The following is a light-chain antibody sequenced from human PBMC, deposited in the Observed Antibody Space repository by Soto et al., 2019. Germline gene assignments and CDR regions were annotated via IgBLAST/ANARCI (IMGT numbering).Light chain of an antibody. J-gene: IGKJ4*01. CDR3: QQYNNWPPLT. CDR2: GAS. CDR1: QSVSRN. V-gene: IGKV3-15*01. Sequence: EIVLTQSPATLSVSPGERATLSCRASQSVSRNLAWYQEKPGQAPRLLIYGASTRATDIPARFSGSGSGTAFTLTISSLQSEDFVVYYCQQYNNWPPLTFGGGTKVEIK.